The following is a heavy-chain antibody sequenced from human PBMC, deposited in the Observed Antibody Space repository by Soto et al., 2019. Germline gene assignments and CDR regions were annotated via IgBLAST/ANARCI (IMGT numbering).Heavy chain of an antibody. CDR2: IIPSFGTA. D-gene: IGHD2-2*01. J-gene: IGHJ4*02. Sequence: QVQLVPSGAEVKKPWSSVKVSCKASGGTFSSYAISWVRQAPGQGVEWMGGIIPSFGTAKYAQKFQGGVTITADKYTSTADMELSSLRSEDTAVYYCASVPQRDFDYWGQGTLVTVSS. CDR3: ASVPQRDFDY. V-gene: IGHV1-69*06. CDR1: GGTFSSYA.